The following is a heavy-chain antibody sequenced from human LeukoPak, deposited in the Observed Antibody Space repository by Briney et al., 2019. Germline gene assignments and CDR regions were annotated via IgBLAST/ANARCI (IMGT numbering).Heavy chain of an antibody. D-gene: IGHD2-21*02. Sequence: GASVKVSCKASGYRFISHYIHWVQQAPGQGPEWLGWMHAGNGNTRYPEKFEGRVTMTRDTSSNTAYMDLTSLRSDDTAVYYCAREGSYCVGGDCYSFDFWGQGTLVTVSS. CDR2: MHAGNGNT. CDR1: GYRFISHY. CDR3: AREGSYCVGGDCYSFDF. J-gene: IGHJ4*02. V-gene: IGHV1-2*02.